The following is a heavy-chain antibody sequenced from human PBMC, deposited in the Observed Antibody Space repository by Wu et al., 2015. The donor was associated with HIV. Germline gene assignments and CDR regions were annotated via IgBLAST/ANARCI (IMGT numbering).Heavy chain of an antibody. J-gene: IGHJ5*02. CDR3: ANLLRRAYDSGSQQQIVFDP. V-gene: IGHV1-18*01. Sequence: QLVQSGAELKKPGASVRVSCQTSGDTFDTFGITWVRQAPGQGLEWMGWIHDNGRTNYAQKVRGRVTMTTDTSTSTAYMDLTSLTSDDTATYYCANLLRRAYDSGSQQQIVFDPWGQGTLVTRLL. CDR1: GDTFDTFG. CDR2: IHDNGRT. D-gene: IGHD3-10*01.